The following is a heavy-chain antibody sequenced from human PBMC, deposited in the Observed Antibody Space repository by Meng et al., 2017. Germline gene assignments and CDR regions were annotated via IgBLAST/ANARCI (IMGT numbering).Heavy chain of an antibody. V-gene: IGHV1-69*01. CDR3: ARESWFDP. Sequence: VPLVEPGDEAKKPAFTVNGSCKASGGTVSRYAISWLRQAPGQGLEWMGGIIPIFGTANYAQKFQGRVTITADESTSTAYMELSSLRSEDTAVYYCARESWFDPWGQGTLVTVSS. CDR1: GGTVSRYA. J-gene: IGHJ5*02. CDR2: IIPIFGTA.